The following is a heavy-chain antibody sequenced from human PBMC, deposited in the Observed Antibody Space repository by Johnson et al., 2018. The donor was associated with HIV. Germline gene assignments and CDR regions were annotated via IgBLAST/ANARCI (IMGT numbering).Heavy chain of an antibody. Sequence: VQLVESGGVVVQPGGSLRLSCAVSGFTFDDYDMTWVRQGPGKGLEWVSGINWNGGSAGYAESVKGRFTISRDNAKRSLYLEMNSLRAEETAVYFCARVTKYYFDSSVDAFDIWGQGTMVTVSS. CDR2: INWNGGSA. CDR1: GFTFDDYD. V-gene: IGHV3-20*04. J-gene: IGHJ3*02. D-gene: IGHD3-22*01. CDR3: ARVTKYYFDSSVDAFDI.